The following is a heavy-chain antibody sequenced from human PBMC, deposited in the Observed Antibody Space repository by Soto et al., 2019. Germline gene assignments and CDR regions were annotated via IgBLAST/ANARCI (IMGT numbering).Heavy chain of an antibody. D-gene: IGHD4-17*01. V-gene: IGHV4-31*03. Sequence: QVQLQESGPGRVKPSQTLSLTCTVSGGSISSGGYYWSWIRQHPGKGLEWIGYIYYSGSTYYNPSLKSRVTISVDTSKNQFSLKLSSVTAADTAVYYGARGWPVTKDAFDIWGQGTMVTVSS. CDR3: ARGWPVTKDAFDI. CDR1: GGSISSGGYY. J-gene: IGHJ3*02. CDR2: IYYSGST.